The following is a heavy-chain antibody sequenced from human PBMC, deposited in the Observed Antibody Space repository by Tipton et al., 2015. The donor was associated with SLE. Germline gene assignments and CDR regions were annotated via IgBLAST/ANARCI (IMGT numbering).Heavy chain of an antibody. CDR1: GGSISSGSYY. J-gene: IGHJ6*03. Sequence: LRLSFTVSGGSISSGSYYWSWIRQPAGKGLEWIGRIYTSGSTNYNPSLKSRVTISVDTSKNQFSLKLSSVTAADTAVYYCATGVGTARYYYYYMDVWGKGTTVTVSS. D-gene: IGHD1-7*01. CDR3: ATGVGTARYYYYYMDV. V-gene: IGHV4-61*02. CDR2: IYTSGST.